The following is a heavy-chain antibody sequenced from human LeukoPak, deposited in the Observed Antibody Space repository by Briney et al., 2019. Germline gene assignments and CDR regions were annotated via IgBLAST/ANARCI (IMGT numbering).Heavy chain of an antibody. Sequence: PSETLSLTCTVSGGSISSSSYYWGWIRQPPGKGLEWIGSIYYSGSTYYNPSLKSRVTISVDTSKNQFSLKLSSVTAADTAVYYCARHERKQWLTPFDYWGQGTLVTVSS. CDR2: IYYSGST. D-gene: IGHD6-19*01. CDR1: GGSISSSSYY. V-gene: IGHV4-39*01. J-gene: IGHJ4*02. CDR3: ARHERKQWLTPFDY.